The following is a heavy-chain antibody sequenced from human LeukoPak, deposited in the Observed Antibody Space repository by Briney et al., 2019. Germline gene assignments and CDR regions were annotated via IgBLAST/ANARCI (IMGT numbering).Heavy chain of an antibody. J-gene: IGHJ5*02. CDR2: ISGSGGST. V-gene: IGHV3-23*01. D-gene: IGHD6-19*01. CDR1: GFTFSSYA. Sequence: PGGSLRLSCAASGFTFSSYAMSWVRQAPGKGLEWVSAISGSGGSTYYADSVKGRFTISRDNSKNTLYLQMNSLRAEDTAVYYCAKDPFGIAVAGTWGQNWFDPWGQGTLVTVSS. CDR3: AKDPFGIAVAGTWGQNWFDP.